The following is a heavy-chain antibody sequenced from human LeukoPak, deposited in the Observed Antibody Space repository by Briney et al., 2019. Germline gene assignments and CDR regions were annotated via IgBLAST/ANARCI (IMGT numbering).Heavy chain of an antibody. CDR2: VHLDGRT. J-gene: IGHJ4*02. V-gene: IGHV4-4*02. Sequence: PSETLSLTCDVSGGSVTSTNWWTLVRQPPGKGLEWIGEVHLDGRTNYNPSLKRRLIMSVALPENHISLKLTSVTAADTAVYYCAREGGFYRPLDHSGKGTLVTVSS. CDR1: GGSVTSTNW. CDR3: AREGGFYRPLDH. D-gene: IGHD3-3*01.